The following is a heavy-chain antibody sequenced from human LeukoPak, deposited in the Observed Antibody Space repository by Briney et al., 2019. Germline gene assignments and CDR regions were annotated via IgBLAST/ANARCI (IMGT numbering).Heavy chain of an antibody. D-gene: IGHD1-1*01. CDR3: ARVLTTSSLTARDY. Sequence: PSETLSLTCAVSGYSISSDYYWGWIRPAPGKGLEWIGIIYHSGSTSYNPSLKSRVTISVDTSKNQFSPKLTSVTAADSAVNYCARVLTTSSLTARDYWGQGTLVTVSS. CDR1: GYSISSDYY. CDR2: IYHSGST. V-gene: IGHV4-38-2*01. J-gene: IGHJ4*02.